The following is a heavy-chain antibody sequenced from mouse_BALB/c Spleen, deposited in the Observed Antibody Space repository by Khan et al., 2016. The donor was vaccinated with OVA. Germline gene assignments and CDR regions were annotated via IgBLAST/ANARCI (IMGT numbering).Heavy chain of an antibody. CDR3: ASGYGYGWYFDV. V-gene: IGHV9-4*02. CDR2: INTHSGVP. J-gene: IGHJ1*01. Sequence: QIQLVQSGPELKKPGETVRISCKASGYTFTTAGMQWVQKMPGKGLKWIGWINTHSGVPKYAEDFKGRFAFSLETSARTAYLQITNLKNEDTATYFCASGYGYGWYFDVWGAGTTVTVSS. D-gene: IGHD2-2*01. CDR1: GYTFTTAG.